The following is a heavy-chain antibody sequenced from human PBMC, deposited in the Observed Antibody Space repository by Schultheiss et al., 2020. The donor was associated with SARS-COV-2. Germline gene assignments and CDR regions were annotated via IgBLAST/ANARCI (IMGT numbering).Heavy chain of an antibody. D-gene: IGHD2-8*01. J-gene: IGHJ6*03. V-gene: IGHV3-74*01. Sequence: GGSLRLSCAASGFTFRNYWMHWVRQIPGKGLVWVSRINSDGSASSYADSVKGRFTVSRDNAGNTLFLQMNSLRAEDTAVYYCARGYCTNGICFHYFYYMDVWGKGTTVTVSS. CDR1: GFTFRNYW. CDR2: INSDGSAS. CDR3: ARGYCTNGICFHYFYYMDV.